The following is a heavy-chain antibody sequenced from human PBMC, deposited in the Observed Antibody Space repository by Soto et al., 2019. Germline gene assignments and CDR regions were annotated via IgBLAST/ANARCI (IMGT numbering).Heavy chain of an antibody. J-gene: IGHJ4*02. D-gene: IGHD6-13*01. Sequence: SETLSLTCAVSGASIGTNNCWSWVRQPPGRGLEWIGEVYHSGTTNCNPSLKSRVTISIDNSKNQFSLRLTSMTAADTAVYYCAVTGAGDFDYWSQGTLVTFSS. CDR3: AVTGAGDFDY. V-gene: IGHV4-4*02. CDR1: GASIGTNNC. CDR2: VYHSGTT.